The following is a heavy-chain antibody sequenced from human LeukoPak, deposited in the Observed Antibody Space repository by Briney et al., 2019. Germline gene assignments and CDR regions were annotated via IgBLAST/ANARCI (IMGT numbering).Heavy chain of an antibody. CDR3: TTGIVVVPAAIAYYFDY. CDR1: GFTFSNAW. V-gene: IGHV3-15*01. J-gene: IGHJ4*02. Sequence: PGGSLRLSCAASGFTFSNAWMSWVRQAPGKGLEWVGRIKSKTDGGTTDYAAPVKGRLTISRDDSKNTLYLQMNSLKTEDTAVYYCTTGIVVVPAAIAYYFDYWGQGTLVPVSS. D-gene: IGHD2-2*01. CDR2: IKSKTDGGTT.